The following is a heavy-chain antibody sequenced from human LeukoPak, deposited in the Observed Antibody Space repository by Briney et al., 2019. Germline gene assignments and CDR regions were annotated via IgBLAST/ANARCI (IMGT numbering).Heavy chain of an antibody. CDR3: ARHRGYSSSWPSLDV. Sequence: GESLKISCKGSGYSFTKFWIGWVRPMPGKGLEWMGIIYPGDSDTRYSPSFQGQVTISADKSISTAYLQWSSLKASDTAMYYCARHRGYSSSWPSLDVWGKGTTVTVSS. CDR2: IYPGDSDT. D-gene: IGHD6-13*01. J-gene: IGHJ6*04. V-gene: IGHV5-51*01. CDR1: GYSFTKFW.